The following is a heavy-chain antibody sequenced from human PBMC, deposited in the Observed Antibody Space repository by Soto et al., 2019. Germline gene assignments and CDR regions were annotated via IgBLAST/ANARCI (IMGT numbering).Heavy chain of an antibody. CDR3: ARDGYFDL. CDR1: GGSFSGYY. D-gene: IGHD4-17*01. Sequence: QVQLQQWGAGLLKPSETLSLTCAVYGGSFSGYYWSWIRQPPGKGLEWLGKISYSGSTSYNPSLKSRVNISVDTSKNQFSLKLSSVTAADTAVYYCARDGYFDLWGRGTLVTVSS. CDR2: ISYSGST. V-gene: IGHV4-34*01. J-gene: IGHJ2*01.